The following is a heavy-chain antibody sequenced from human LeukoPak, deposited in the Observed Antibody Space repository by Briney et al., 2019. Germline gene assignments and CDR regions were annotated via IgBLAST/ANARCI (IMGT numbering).Heavy chain of an antibody. Sequence: ASVKVSCKASGYTFTGYYIHWVRQAPGQGLDWLGWINPHTGDTYHAQKFQGRVTMTSDASVNTAYLQLSRLKSEDTAIYYCARGEAPEDKWGQGSLVTVSS. J-gene: IGHJ4*02. V-gene: IGHV1-2*02. CDR3: ARGEAPEDK. CDR2: INPHTGDT. CDR1: GYTFTGYY.